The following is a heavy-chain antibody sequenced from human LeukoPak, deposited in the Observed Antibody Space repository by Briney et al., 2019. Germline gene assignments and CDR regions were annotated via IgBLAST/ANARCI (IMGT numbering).Heavy chain of an antibody. D-gene: IGHD6-13*01. Sequence: GGSLRLSCAASGFTVSSNYMSWVRQAPGKGLEWASTISSSGSSTYYADSVKGRFTISRDNSKNTLYLQMNSLRAEDTAVYYCAKGGSSWARFDYWGQGTLVTVSS. CDR1: GFTVSSNY. J-gene: IGHJ4*02. CDR2: ISSSGSST. V-gene: IGHV3-23*01. CDR3: AKGGSSWARFDY.